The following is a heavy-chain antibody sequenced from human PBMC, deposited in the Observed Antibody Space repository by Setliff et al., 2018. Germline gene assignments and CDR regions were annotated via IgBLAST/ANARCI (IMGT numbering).Heavy chain of an antibody. V-gene: IGHV4-39*07. CDR3: ARHKTGAVGTGEHFQH. D-gene: IGHD6-19*01. CDR1: GGSINSDSHY. Sequence: NPSETLSLTCVVSGGSINSDSHYWGWIRQPPGKGLEWIGRIYSSGSTTYYNPSLESRVTIIMETSKNRFSLWLTSVTAADAAVYYCARHKTGAVGTGEHFQHWGQGTLVTVSS. CDR2: IYSSGSTT. J-gene: IGHJ1*01.